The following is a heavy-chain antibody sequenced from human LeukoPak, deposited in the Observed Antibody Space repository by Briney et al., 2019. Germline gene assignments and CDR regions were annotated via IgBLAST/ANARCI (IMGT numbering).Heavy chain of an antibody. V-gene: IGHV3-30*18. J-gene: IGHJ6*04. CDR1: GFTFSSYG. D-gene: IGHD3-10*01. Sequence: GGSLRLSCVASGFTFSSYGMHWVRQAPGKGLEWVAVISYDGSNKYYADSVKGRFTISRDNSKNTLYLQMNSLRAEDTAVYYCAKDRRGFMVRGRNYYYGMDVWGKGTTVTVSS. CDR2: ISYDGSNK. CDR3: AKDRRGFMVRGRNYYYGMDV.